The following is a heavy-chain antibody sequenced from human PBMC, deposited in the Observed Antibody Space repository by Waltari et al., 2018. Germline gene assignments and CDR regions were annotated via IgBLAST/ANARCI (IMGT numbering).Heavy chain of an antibody. CDR1: GFTFSNVS. V-gene: IGHV3-21*01. CDR3: ARDHYYGSGTYSSIDY. Sequence: EVQLVESGGGLVKPGGSLRLSCAASGFTFSNVSMHGVRQAPGKGLEWVSSITSSSYIYYADSVKGRFTISRDNAKNSLYLQMNSLRAEDTAVYYCARDHYYGSGTYSSIDYWGQGTLVTVSS. J-gene: IGHJ4*02. D-gene: IGHD3-10*01. CDR2: ITSSSYI.